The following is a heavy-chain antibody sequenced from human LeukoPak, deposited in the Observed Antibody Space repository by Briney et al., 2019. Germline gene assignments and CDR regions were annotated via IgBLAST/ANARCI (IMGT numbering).Heavy chain of an antibody. J-gene: IGHJ6*02. CDR3: ARGDIVVVLAATGTYGMDV. CDR1: GYTFTGYY. D-gene: IGHD2-2*01. Sequence: ASVKVSCKASGYTFTGYYMHWVRQAPGQGLEWMGWINPNSGGTNYAQKFQGWVTMTRDTSISTAYMELSRLRSDDTAVYYCARGDIVVVLAATGTYGMDVWGQGTTVTVSS. CDR2: INPNSGGT. V-gene: IGHV1-2*04.